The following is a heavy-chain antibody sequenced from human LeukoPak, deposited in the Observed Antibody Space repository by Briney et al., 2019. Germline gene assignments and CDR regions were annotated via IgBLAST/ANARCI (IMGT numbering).Heavy chain of an antibody. D-gene: IGHD3-10*01. Sequence: ASVKVSCKASGYTFTGYFMHWVRQAPGQGLEWMGWINPNSGGTNYSLKFQGRVTMTRNTSISTAYMELSSLRSEDTAVYYCARSSKGSGSTYYYYYYMDVWGKGTTVTISS. CDR3: ARSSKGSGSTYYYYYYMDV. V-gene: IGHV1-2*02. J-gene: IGHJ6*03. CDR1: GYTFTGYF. CDR2: INPNSGGT.